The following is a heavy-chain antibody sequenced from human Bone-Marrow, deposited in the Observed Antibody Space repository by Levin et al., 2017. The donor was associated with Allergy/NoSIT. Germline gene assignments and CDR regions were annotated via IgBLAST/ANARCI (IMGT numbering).Heavy chain of an antibody. CDR1: GGSFSGYY. J-gene: IGHJ4*02. D-gene: IGHD6-19*01. CDR3: ARKVAGSPYFDN. V-gene: IGHV4-34*01. CDR2: INHRGST. Sequence: SETLSLTCAVYGGSFSGYYWSWIRQPPGKGLEWIGEINHRGSTNHSPSLKSRVTISRDTSKSQFSLKLSSVTAADTAVYYCARKVAGSPYFDNWGQGTLVTVSS.